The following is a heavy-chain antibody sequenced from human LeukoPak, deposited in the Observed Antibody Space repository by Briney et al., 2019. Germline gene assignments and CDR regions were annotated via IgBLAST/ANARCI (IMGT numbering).Heavy chain of an antibody. J-gene: IGHJ4*02. V-gene: IGHV4-61*02. CDR3: ASGDFDC. CDR2: IYNTGRV. CDR1: GGSFSSSSYY. Sequence: SETLSLTCTVSGGSFSSSSYYWSWIRQPAGKGLEWIGRIYNTGRVTYNPSFEGRVTISIDTSKNHFSLQLNSVTAADTAVYFCASGDFDCWGQGTLVTVSS.